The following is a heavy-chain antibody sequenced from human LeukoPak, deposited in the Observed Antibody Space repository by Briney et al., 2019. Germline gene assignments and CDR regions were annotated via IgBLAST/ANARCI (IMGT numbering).Heavy chain of an antibody. Sequence: SETLSLTCTVSGGSISSGGYYWSWIRQHPGKGLEWIGYIYYSGSTYYNPSLKSRVTISVDTSKNQFSLKLSSVTAADTAVYYCARTAYYYDSSGYYFDYWGQGPLVTVSS. CDR1: GGSISSGGYY. V-gene: IGHV4-31*03. CDR2: IYYSGST. D-gene: IGHD3-22*01. J-gene: IGHJ4*02. CDR3: ARTAYYYDSSGYYFDY.